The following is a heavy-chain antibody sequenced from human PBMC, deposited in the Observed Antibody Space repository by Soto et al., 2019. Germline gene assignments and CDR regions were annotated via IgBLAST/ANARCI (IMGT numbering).Heavy chain of an antibody. CDR3: ARGARPKWTYFDY. CDR1: GGSISSGGYS. V-gene: IGHV4-30-2*01. Sequence: SETLSLTCAVSGGSISSGGYSLSWIRQPPGKGLEWIGYIYHSGSTYYNPSLKSRVTISVDRSKNQFSLKLSSVTAADTAVYYCARGARPKWTYFDYRGQATLVTVSS. D-gene: IGHD1-26*01. J-gene: IGHJ4*02. CDR2: IYHSGST.